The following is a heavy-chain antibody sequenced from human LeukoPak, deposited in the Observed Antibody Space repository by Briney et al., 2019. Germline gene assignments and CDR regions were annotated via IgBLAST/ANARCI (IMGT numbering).Heavy chain of an antibody. CDR1: GFTFSNAW. Sequence: PGGSLRLSCAASGFTFSNAWMNWVRQAPGKGLEWVSAISGSGGSTYYADSVKGRFTISRDNSKNTLYLQMNSLRAEDTAVYYCAKDFPYYYDSSGYSIPSPHEYWGQGTLVTVSS. D-gene: IGHD3-22*01. J-gene: IGHJ4*02. CDR3: AKDFPYYYDSSGYSIPSPHEY. V-gene: IGHV3-23*01. CDR2: ISGSGGST.